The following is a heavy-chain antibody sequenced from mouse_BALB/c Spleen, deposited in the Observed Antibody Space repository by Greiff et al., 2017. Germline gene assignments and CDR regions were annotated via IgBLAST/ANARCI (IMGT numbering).Heavy chain of an antibody. CDR2: ISSGSSTI. CDR3: ARGRSYLDY. CDR1: GFTFSSFG. Sequence: EVQLVESGGGLVQPGGSRKLSCAASGFTFSSFGMHWVRQAPEKGLEWVAYISSGSSTIYYADTVKGRFTISRDNPKNTLFLQMTSLRSEDTAMYYCARGRSYLDYWGQGTTLTVSS. V-gene: IGHV5-17*02. J-gene: IGHJ2*01.